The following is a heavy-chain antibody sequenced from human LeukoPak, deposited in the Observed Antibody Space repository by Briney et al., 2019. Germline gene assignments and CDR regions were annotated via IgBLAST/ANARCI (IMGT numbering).Heavy chain of an antibody. J-gene: IGHJ4*02. Sequence: VASVKVSCKASGYTFTVYYIHWVRQAPGQGLEWMGWINPNSGGTNSAQKFQGRVTMTRDTSISTAYMELSRLRSDDTAVYYCARAPLFDYWGQGTLVTVSS. CDR2: INPNSGGT. CDR3: ARAPLFDY. V-gene: IGHV1-2*02. CDR1: GYTFTVYY.